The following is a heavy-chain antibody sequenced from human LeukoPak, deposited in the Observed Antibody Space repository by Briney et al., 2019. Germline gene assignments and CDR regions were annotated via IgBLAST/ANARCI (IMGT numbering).Heavy chain of an antibody. V-gene: IGHV4-34*01. CDR3: ARVKKGPRLVPFDY. Sequence: SETLSLTCAVYGGSFSGYYWSWIRQPPGKGLEWIGEINHSGSTNYNPSLKSRVTISVDTSKNQFSPKLSSVTAADTAVYYCARVKKGPRLVPFDYWGQGTLVTVSS. D-gene: IGHD3-22*01. CDR1: GGSFSGYY. CDR2: INHSGST. J-gene: IGHJ4*02.